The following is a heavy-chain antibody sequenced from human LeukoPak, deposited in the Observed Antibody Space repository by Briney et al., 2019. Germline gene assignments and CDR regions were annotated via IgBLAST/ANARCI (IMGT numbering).Heavy chain of an antibody. CDR3: ATTSDYCSSTSCYTDGWFDP. CDR2: IYTSGST. V-gene: IGHV4-61*02. D-gene: IGHD2-2*02. CDR1: GGSISSGSYH. J-gene: IGHJ5*02. Sequence: SETLSLTCTVSGGSISSGSYHWSWIRQPAGKGLEWIGRIYTSGSTNYNPSLKSRVTISVDTSKNQFSLKLSSVTAADTAVYYCATTSDYCSSTSCYTDGWFDPWGQGTLVTVSS.